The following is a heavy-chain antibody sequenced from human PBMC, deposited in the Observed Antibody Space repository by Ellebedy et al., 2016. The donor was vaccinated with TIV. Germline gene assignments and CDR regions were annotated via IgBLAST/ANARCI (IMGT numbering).Heavy chain of an antibody. CDR1: RFTFSIFG. D-gene: IGHD3-10*01. CDR3: AKDESVGEVPRPFDY. V-gene: IGHV3-30*18. CDR2: ISSDGRKK. Sequence: GGSLRLSXAASRFTFSIFGLHWVRQAPGKGLEWVALISSDGRKKYYADSVRGRFTISRDNSKNTLYLQMDSLRDEDTAIYYCAKDESVGEVPRPFDYWGQGTLVTASS. J-gene: IGHJ4*02.